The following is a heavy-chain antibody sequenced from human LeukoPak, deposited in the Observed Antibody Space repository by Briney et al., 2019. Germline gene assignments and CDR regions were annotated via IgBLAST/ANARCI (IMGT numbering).Heavy chain of an antibody. J-gene: IGHJ3*02. CDR3: ARYGDYVPRGAFDI. V-gene: IGHV4-4*07. CDR1: GGSISSYY. D-gene: IGHD4-17*01. CDR2: IYTSGST. Sequence: SETLSLTCIVSGGSISSYYWSWIRQPAGKGLEWIGRIYTSGSTNYNPSLKSRVTMSVDTSKNQFSLKLSSVTAADTAVYYCARYGDYVPRGAFDIWGQGTMVTVSS.